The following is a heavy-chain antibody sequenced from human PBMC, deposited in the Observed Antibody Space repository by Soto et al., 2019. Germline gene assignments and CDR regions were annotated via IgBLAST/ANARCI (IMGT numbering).Heavy chain of an antibody. D-gene: IGHD2-8*02. Sequence: GGSLRVSCAASGFTFSTYAMIWGRQAPGKGLEWVSVITGSGGSTYYADSVKGRFTISRDTSKNTLFLQMNSLTAADTAVYYCARDKITGLFDYWGQGTLVTVSS. J-gene: IGHJ4*02. CDR1: GFTFSTYA. V-gene: IGHV3-23*01. CDR2: ITGSGGST. CDR3: ARDKITGLFDY.